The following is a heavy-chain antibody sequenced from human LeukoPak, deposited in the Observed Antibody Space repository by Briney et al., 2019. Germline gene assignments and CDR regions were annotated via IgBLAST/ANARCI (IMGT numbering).Heavy chain of an antibody. CDR3: ARRGYAFQLYYFDY. CDR2: INPNSGGT. Sequence: ASVKVSCKASGYTFTGYYMHWVRQAPGQGLEWMGWINPNSGGTNYAQKFQGRVTMTRDTSISTAYMELSRLRSDDTAVYYCARRGYAFQLYYFDYWGQGTLVTVSS. V-gene: IGHV1-2*02. J-gene: IGHJ4*02. D-gene: IGHD1-1*01. CDR1: GYTFTGYY.